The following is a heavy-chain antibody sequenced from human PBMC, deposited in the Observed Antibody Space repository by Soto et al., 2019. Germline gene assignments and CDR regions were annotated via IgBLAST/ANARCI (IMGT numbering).Heavy chain of an antibody. J-gene: IGHJ4*02. D-gene: IGHD4-4*01. V-gene: IGHV3-72*01. CDR2: VRDKAHSHTT. CDR3: ARVCSTVTNAGNLAF. CDR1: GFTFSDYY. Sequence: EVQLVESGGGLVQPGGSLRLSCAASGFTFSDYYMDWVRQAPGKGLEWVGRVRDKAHSHTTEYAASMRARFTVSRDDSRNSLYLQIDSLKTECTAVYYCARVCSTVTNAGNLAFWGQGVLVTVSS.